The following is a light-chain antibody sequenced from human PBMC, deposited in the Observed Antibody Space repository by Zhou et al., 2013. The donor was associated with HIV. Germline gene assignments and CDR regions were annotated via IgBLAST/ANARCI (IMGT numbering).Light chain of an antibody. J-gene: IGKJ1*01. Sequence: EIVLTQSPGTLSLSPGDRATLSCRASQFVTSRKVAWFQQKPGQAPRLLIYGASTRAPDVPARFIGTGSGTEFTLTISSLQSEDFAVYYCQQYNDWPPWTFGQGTKVEIK. CDR1: QFVTSRK. CDR2: GAS. V-gene: IGKV3-15*01. CDR3: QQYNDWPPWT.